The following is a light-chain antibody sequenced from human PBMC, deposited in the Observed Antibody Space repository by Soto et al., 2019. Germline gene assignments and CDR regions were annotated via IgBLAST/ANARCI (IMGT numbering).Light chain of an antibody. Sequence: EIVLTQSPATLSVSPWERATLSWGASQSVSSNLAWYQQKPGQAPRLLIYGASTWATGIPASFSGSGSGAEFTLTISSLQSEDFAVYYCQQYNDWPFTFGGGTKVDIK. CDR1: QSVSSN. V-gene: IGKV3-15*01. CDR2: GAS. CDR3: QQYNDWPFT. J-gene: IGKJ4*01.